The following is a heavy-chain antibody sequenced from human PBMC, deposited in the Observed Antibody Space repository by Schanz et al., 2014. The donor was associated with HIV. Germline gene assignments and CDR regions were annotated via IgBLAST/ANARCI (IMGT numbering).Heavy chain of an antibody. V-gene: IGHV3-9*01. CDR2: ITWNSITI. D-gene: IGHD6-13*01. J-gene: IGHJ3*02. CDR1: GLTFSNYA. Sequence: EVKLSESGGGLVQPGGSLRLSCAASGLTFSNYAMSWVRQAPGKGLEWVSGITWNSITIDYADSVKGRFTISRDNAKNSLYLQMNSLRPEDTALYYCAKGTFLAADGHDAFDIWGQGTMVTVSS. CDR3: AKGTFLAADGHDAFDI.